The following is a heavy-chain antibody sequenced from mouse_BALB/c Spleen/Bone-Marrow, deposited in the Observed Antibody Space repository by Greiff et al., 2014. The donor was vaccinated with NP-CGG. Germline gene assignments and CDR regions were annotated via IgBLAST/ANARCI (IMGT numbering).Heavy chain of an antibody. CDR2: LCYEGSI. D-gene: IGHD2-1*01. J-gene: IGHJ4*01. Sequence: QVQLKQPGPAVIKPSKSLSLTCIASGFSITSSCFCWDWIRQAPGKGLEWMGGLCYEGSIYYSPSIKSRSTISRDTSLNKFFIQLSSVTNEDTAMYYCSRENWGYGNYPYAMDYWGQGTSVTVSS. CDR1: GFSITSSCFC. CDR3: SRENWGYGNYPYAMDY. V-gene: IGHV12-1-1*01.